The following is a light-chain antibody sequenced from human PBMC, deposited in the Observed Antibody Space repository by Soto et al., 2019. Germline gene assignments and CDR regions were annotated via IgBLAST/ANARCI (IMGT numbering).Light chain of an antibody. CDR2: GAS. Sequence: EIVMTQSPATLSVSPGERATLSCRASQSVGSNLAWYQQRPGQAPRLLIYGASTRATGVPARFSGSGSGTAFTLTISILQYEDVGIYFCQQYNNWPPDRTFGQGTNVEIK. V-gene: IGKV3-15*01. CDR1: QSVGSN. CDR3: QQYNNWPPDRT. J-gene: IGKJ1*01.